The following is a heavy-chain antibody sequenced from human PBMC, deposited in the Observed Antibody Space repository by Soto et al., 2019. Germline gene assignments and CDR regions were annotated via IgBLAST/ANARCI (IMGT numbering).Heavy chain of an antibody. CDR1: GLTLSDYD. J-gene: IGHJ4*02. V-gene: IGHV3-11*01. CDR3: ARDLGYYDSSGYFDD. Sequence: GSRRLCLAASGLTLSDYDMCWIRQAQGKGMEWVSYISSSDTIIYYADSVQGRLTISRDNAKNSLYLKMNRLRAEDTAVYYYARDLGYYDSSGYFDDWGQGTLVTVYS. D-gene: IGHD3-22*01. CDR2: ISSSDTII.